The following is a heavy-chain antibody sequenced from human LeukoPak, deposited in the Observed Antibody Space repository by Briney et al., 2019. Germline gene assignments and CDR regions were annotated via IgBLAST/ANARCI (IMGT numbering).Heavy chain of an antibody. V-gene: IGHV4-34*01. CDR2: INHSGST. J-gene: IGHJ4*02. CDR1: GGSFSGYY. Sequence: SETLSLTCAVYGGSFSGYYWSWIRQPPGKGLEWIGEINHSGSTNYNPSLKSRVTISVDTSKNQFSLKLSSVTAADTAVYYCARVGTGYSRSFDYRGQGTLVTVSS. D-gene: IGHD6-13*01. CDR3: ARVGTGYSRSFDY.